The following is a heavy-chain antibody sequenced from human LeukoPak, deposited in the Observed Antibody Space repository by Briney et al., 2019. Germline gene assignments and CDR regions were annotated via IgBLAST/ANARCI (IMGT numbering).Heavy chain of an antibody. CDR2: ISGSGGST. J-gene: IGHJ6*03. Sequence: GSLRLSCAASGFTFSTYGMSWVRQAPGKGLEWVSAISGSGGSTYYADSLKGRFTISRDNSKNTLYLQMNSLRAEDTAVYYCAKTRGYMDVWGKGTTVTISS. V-gene: IGHV3-23*01. CDR3: AKTRGYMDV. CDR1: GFTFSTYG.